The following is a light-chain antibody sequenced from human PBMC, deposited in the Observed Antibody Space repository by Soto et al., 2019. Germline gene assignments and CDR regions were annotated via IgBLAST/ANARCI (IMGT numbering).Light chain of an antibody. CDR2: AAS. J-gene: IGKJ5*01. Sequence: DIQLTQSPSFLSASVGDRVTITCRASQGISSYLAWYQQKPGKAPKLLIYAASTVQSGVPSRFSGSGYGTEFTLTITSRQPEDFATYYYQQPNSYPLTFGQGTRLEFK. CDR3: QQPNSYPLT. CDR1: QGISSY. V-gene: IGKV1-9*01.